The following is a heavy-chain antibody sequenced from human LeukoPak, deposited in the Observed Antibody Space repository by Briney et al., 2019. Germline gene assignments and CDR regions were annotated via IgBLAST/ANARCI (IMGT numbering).Heavy chain of an antibody. Sequence: ASVKVSSKASGYTFTGYSMHWVRQAPGQGLEWMGWINPNSGGTNYAQKFQGRVTMTRDTSISTAYMELSRLRSDDTAVYYCVRVGATDFDYWGQGTLVTVSS. V-gene: IGHV1-2*02. CDR2: INPNSGGT. CDR3: VRVGATDFDY. D-gene: IGHD1-26*01. J-gene: IGHJ4*02. CDR1: GYTFTGYS.